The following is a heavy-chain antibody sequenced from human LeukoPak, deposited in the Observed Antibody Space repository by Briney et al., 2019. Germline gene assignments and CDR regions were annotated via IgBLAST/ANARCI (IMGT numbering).Heavy chain of an antibody. Sequence: GGSLRLSCAASGFTFSSYAMSWVRQAPGKGLEWVSAISGSGGSTYYADSVKGRFTISRDNAKNSLYLQMNSLRAEDTAVYYCARRGSSGSSLGDYFDYWGQGTLVTVSS. CDR3: ARRGSSGSSLGDYFDY. D-gene: IGHD1-26*01. CDR2: ISGSGGST. J-gene: IGHJ4*02. CDR1: GFTFSSYA. V-gene: IGHV3-23*01.